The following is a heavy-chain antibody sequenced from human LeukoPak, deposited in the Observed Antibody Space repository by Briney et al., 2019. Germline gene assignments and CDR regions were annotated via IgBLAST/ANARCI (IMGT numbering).Heavy chain of an antibody. J-gene: IGHJ6*02. CDR1: GFTFSSYA. V-gene: IGHV3-30-3*02. CDR3: AKFSPTPLLNYYYYGMDV. Sequence: GGSLRLSCAASGFTFSSYAMHWVRQAPGKGLEWVADISYDGSNKYYADSVKGRLTISRDNSKNTLYLQMNSLRAEDTAVYYCAKFSPTPLLNYYYYGMDVWGQGTTVTVSS. CDR2: ISYDGSNK.